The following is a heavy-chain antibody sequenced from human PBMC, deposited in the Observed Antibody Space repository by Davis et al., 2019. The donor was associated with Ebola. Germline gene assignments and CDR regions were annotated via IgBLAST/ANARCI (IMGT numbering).Heavy chain of an antibody. Sequence: SQTLSLTCAVYGGSFSGYYWSWIRQPPGKGLGWIGEINHSGSTNYNPSLKSRVTISVDTSKNQFSLKLSSVTAADTAVYYCARDDYYGSGSLDYWGQGTLVTVSS. CDR1: GGSFSGYY. CDR2: INHSGST. J-gene: IGHJ4*02. V-gene: IGHV4-34*01. D-gene: IGHD3-10*01. CDR3: ARDDYYGSGSLDY.